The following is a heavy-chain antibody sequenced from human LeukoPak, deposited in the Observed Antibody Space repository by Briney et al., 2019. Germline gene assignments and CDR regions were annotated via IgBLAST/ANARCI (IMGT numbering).Heavy chain of an antibody. CDR3: AKDPSWGIVVVDFDY. D-gene: IGHD3-22*01. CDR1: GFTFSSYG. Sequence: GGSLRLSCAASGFTFSSYGMHWVRQAPGKGLEWVAVISYDGSNKYYADSVKGRFTISRDNSKNTLHLQMNSLRAEDTAVYYCAKDPSWGIVVVDFDYWGQGTLVTVSS. J-gene: IGHJ4*02. CDR2: ISYDGSNK. V-gene: IGHV3-30*18.